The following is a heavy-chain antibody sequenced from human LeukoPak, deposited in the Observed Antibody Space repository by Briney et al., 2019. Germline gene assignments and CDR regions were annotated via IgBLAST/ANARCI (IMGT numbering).Heavy chain of an antibody. D-gene: IGHD3-16*01. CDR2: INHNGNVN. V-gene: IGHV3-7*03. CDR3: ARGGGLDV. Sequence: GGSLRLSCAASGFTFSSKGMSWVRQAPGKGLEWVASINHNGNVNYYVDSVKGRFTISRDNARNSLYLQMSNLRAEDTAVYFCARGGGLDVWGQGATVTVSS. J-gene: IGHJ6*02. CDR1: GFTFSSKG.